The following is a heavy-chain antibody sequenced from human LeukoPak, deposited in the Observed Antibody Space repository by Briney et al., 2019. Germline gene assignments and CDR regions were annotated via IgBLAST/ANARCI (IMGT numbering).Heavy chain of an antibody. V-gene: IGHV3-7*01. Sequence: GGSLRLSCAASGFTFSSNWMGXVRQAPGKXXXXXXXXKQDGSXKYYVDSXKGRFTISRDNAKNSLYLQMNSLRAEDTAVYYCARDLIAVAESHFDYWGQGTLVTVAS. CDR2: XKQDGSXK. J-gene: IGHJ4*02. D-gene: IGHD6-19*01. CDR3: ARDLIAVAESHFDY. CDR1: GFTFSSNW.